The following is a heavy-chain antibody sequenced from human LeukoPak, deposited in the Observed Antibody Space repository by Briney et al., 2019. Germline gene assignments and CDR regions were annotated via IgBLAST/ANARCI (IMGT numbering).Heavy chain of an antibody. CDR3: ARVGGRYCSGGSCLGR. CDR2: IYYSGST. J-gene: IGHJ4*02. D-gene: IGHD2-15*01. V-gene: IGHV4-39*07. Sequence: SETLPLTCTVSGGSISSSSYYWGWIRQPPGKGLEWIGSIYYSGSTYYNPSLKSRVTISVDTSKNQFSLKLSSVTAADTAVYYCARVGGRYCSGGSCLGRWGQGTLVTVSS. CDR1: GGSISSSSYY.